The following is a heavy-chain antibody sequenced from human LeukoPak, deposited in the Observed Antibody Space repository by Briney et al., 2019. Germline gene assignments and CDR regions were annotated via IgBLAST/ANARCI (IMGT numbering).Heavy chain of an antibody. Sequence: SETLSLTCTVSGGSISSSSYYWGWIRQPPGKGLEWIGSIYYSGSTYYNPSLKSRVTISVDTSKNQFSLKLSSVTAADTAVYYCARQARLGNDYWGQGTLVTVSS. D-gene: IGHD7-27*01. CDR1: GGSISSSSYY. CDR3: ARQARLGNDY. CDR2: IYYSGST. J-gene: IGHJ4*02. V-gene: IGHV4-39*01.